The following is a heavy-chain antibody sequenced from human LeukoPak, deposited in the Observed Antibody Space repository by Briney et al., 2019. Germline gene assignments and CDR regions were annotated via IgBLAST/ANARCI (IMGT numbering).Heavy chain of an antibody. Sequence: PSETLSLTCAVYGGSFSGYYWSWIRQPPGKGLEWIGEINHSGSTNYNPSLKSRVTISVDTSKNQFSLKLSSVTAADTAVYYCARVVAATPFPLDYWGQGTLVTVSS. CDR3: ARVVAATPFPLDY. J-gene: IGHJ4*02. V-gene: IGHV4-34*01. CDR2: INHSGST. D-gene: IGHD2-15*01. CDR1: GGSFSGYY.